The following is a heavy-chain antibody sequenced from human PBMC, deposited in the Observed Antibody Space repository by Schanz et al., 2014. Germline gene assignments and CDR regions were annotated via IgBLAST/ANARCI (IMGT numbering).Heavy chain of an antibody. CDR3: ARDRGYCSGGGCLTFDY. J-gene: IGHJ4*02. CDR2: ISYDGSNK. Sequence: VQLVESGGYLVQPGGSLRLSCSASGFTFSSYAMHWVRQAPGKGLEWVAVISYDGSNKYYADSVKGRFTISRDNSKNTLYLQMNTLRAEDTAVYYCARDRGYCSGGGCLTFDYWGQGALVTVSS. CDR1: GFTFSSYA. V-gene: IGHV3-30-3*01. D-gene: IGHD2-15*01.